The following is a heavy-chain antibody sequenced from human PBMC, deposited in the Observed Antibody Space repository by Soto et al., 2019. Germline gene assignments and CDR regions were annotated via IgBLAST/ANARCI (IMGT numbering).Heavy chain of an antibody. CDR3: VRHSSTSVRAPLEY. V-gene: IGHV5-51*01. CDR2: THPGHSET. D-gene: IGHD2-2*01. Sequence: EVQLEQSGAEVKKPGESLKISCKGSGYTFTNYWIGWVRQMPGRGLEWMGITHPGHSETKYSPSFEGHATISADRSTRTAYLHWGSLKASDAAMYFCVRHSSTSVRAPLEYWGQGTLVTVSS. J-gene: IGHJ4*02. CDR1: GYTFTNYW.